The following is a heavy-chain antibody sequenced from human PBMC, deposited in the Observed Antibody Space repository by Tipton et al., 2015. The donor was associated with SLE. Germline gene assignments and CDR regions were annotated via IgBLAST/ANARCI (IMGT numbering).Heavy chain of an antibody. CDR3: ARHLGASFDF. Sequence: TLSLTCTVSGGSVSRSGYYWNWIRQHPGKGLEWIGYIFYSGITYYNPSLESRVTISIDTSKNQFSLKVTSVTAADTAVYYCARHLGASFDFWGQGILVTVSS. CDR2: IFYSGIT. CDR1: GGSVSRSGYY. J-gene: IGHJ4*02. V-gene: IGHV4-31*03.